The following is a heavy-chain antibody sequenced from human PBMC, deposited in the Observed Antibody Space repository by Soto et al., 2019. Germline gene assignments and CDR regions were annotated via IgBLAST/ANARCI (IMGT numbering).Heavy chain of an antibody. Sequence: GGSLRLSCASSGVTFSSYAMIWVRQATGKGLEWVSAISGSGGSTYYADSVKGRFTISRDNSKNTLYLQMNSLRAEDTAVYYCAKSTPHCSSTSCYSYDYWGQGTLVTVSS. D-gene: IGHD2-2*01. CDR1: GVTFSSYA. J-gene: IGHJ4*02. CDR2: ISGSGGST. CDR3: AKSTPHCSSTSCYSYDY. V-gene: IGHV3-23*01.